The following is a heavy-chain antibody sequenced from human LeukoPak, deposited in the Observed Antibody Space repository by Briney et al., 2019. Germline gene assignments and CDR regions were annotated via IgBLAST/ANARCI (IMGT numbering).Heavy chain of an antibody. Sequence: ASVEVSCKASGYTFTSYGISWVRQAPGQGLEWMGWISAYNGNTNYAQKLQGRVAMTTDTSTSTAYMELRSLRSDDTAVYYCARDDYYDSSGTFDYWGQGTLVTVSS. V-gene: IGHV1-18*01. CDR2: ISAYNGNT. CDR3: ARDDYYDSSGTFDY. D-gene: IGHD3-22*01. J-gene: IGHJ4*02. CDR1: GYTFTSYG.